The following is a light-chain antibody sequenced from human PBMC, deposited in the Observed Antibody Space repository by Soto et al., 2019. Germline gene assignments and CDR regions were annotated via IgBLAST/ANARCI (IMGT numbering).Light chain of an antibody. CDR1: TSDY. CDR3: SSHAGARHLL. J-gene: IGLJ2*01. Sequence: QSALTQPPSASGSPGQSVTISCTGTTSDYVSRYQQYPGKAPKLMIYDVTKRPSGVPDRFSGSKSGTTASLTVSGLQAEDEAEYFCSSHAGARHLLFGGGTKLTVL. CDR2: DVT. V-gene: IGLV2-8*01.